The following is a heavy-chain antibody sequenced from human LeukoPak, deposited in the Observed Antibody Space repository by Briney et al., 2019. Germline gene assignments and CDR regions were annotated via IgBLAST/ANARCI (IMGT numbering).Heavy chain of an antibody. Sequence: PGGSLRLSCAASGFTFSSSAMSWVRQAPGKGLEWVSVISGGGTSTYYADSVKGRFTISKDNSRNTLYLQMNSLRAEDTAVYYCAKTFIAVANPIDYWGQGTLVTVSS. J-gene: IGHJ4*02. CDR1: GFTFSSSA. CDR3: AKTFIAVANPIDY. V-gene: IGHV3-23*01. CDR2: ISGGGTST. D-gene: IGHD6-19*01.